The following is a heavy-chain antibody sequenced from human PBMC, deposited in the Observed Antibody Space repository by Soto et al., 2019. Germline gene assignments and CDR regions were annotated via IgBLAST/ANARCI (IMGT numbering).Heavy chain of an antibody. CDR2: IYYSGST. V-gene: IGHV4-59*01. CDR1: GGSISSYH. CDR3: ARSDSGSYNYYYGMDV. D-gene: IGHD1-26*01. Sequence: SETLSLTCTVSGGSISSYHWSWIRQPPGKGLEWIGYIYYSGSTNYNPSLKSRVTISVDTSKNQFSLKLSSVTAADTAVYYCARSDSGSYNYYYGMDVWGQGTTVTVSS. J-gene: IGHJ6*02.